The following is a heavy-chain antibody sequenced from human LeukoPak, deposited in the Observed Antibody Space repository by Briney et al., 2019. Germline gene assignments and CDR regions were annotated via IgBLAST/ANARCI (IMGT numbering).Heavy chain of an antibody. J-gene: IGHJ4*02. D-gene: IGHD5-18*01. V-gene: IGHV5-51*01. Sequence: GESLKISCKGSGYSFTSYWIGWVRQMPGKGLEWMGIIYPGDSDTRYSPSFQGQVTISADKSISTAYLQWSSLKASDTAMYYCARTVAGYSYGYYSDYWGQGNLVTVSS. CDR3: ARTVAGYSYGYYSDY. CDR2: IYPGDSDT. CDR1: GYSFTSYW.